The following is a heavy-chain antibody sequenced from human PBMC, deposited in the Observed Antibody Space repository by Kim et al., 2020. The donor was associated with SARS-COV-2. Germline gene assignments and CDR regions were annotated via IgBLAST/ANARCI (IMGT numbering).Heavy chain of an antibody. J-gene: IGHJ3*02. CDR1: GGSISSYY. Sequence: SETLSLTCTVSGGSISSYYWSWIRQPPGKGLEWIGYIYYSGSTNYNPSLKSRVTISVDTSKNQFSLKLSSVTAADTAVYYWARLIRGYDILTGYNPDAFDIWGQGTMVTVSS. D-gene: IGHD3-9*01. V-gene: IGHV4-59*08. CDR2: IYYSGST. CDR3: ARLIRGYDILTGYNPDAFDI.